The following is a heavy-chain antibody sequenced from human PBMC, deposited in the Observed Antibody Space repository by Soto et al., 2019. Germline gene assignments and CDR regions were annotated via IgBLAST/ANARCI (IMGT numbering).Heavy chain of an antibody. V-gene: IGHV1-2*04. D-gene: IGHD3-3*01. Sequence: ASVKVSCKASGYTFTVYYMHWVLQAPGQGLEWMGWINPNSGGTNYAQKFQGWVTMTRDTSISTAYMELSRLRSDDTAVYYCARDKRYDFWSGLNLYGMDVWGQGTTVTVSS. CDR3: ARDKRYDFWSGLNLYGMDV. J-gene: IGHJ6*02. CDR1: GYTFTVYY. CDR2: INPNSGGT.